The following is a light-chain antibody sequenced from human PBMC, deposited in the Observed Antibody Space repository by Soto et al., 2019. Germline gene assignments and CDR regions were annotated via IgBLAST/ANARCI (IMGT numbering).Light chain of an antibody. J-gene: IGKJ2*01. Sequence: EVVLTQSPGTLSLSPGERATLSCRASQTVDSTYLAWYQQKPGQAPRLLIYRASSRAAGVPDRFSGSGSGTGFTLTISKLDPEDFAVYYCQQYDTFPPLYTFGQGTKLEIK. CDR1: QTVDSTY. V-gene: IGKV3-20*01. CDR2: RAS. CDR3: QQYDTFPPLYT.